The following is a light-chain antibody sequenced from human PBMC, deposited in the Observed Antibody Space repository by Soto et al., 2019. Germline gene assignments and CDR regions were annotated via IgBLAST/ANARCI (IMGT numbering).Light chain of an antibody. CDR2: DVS. CDR3: SSYTSSSTPV. J-gene: IGLJ2*01. Sequence: QSALTQPASVSGSPGQSITISCTGTSSDVGGYNYVSWYHQHPGKAPKLMIYDVSNRPSGVSNRFSGPKSGNTASLTISGLQAEDEAEYYCSSYTSSSTPVFGGGTKLTVL. V-gene: IGLV2-14*01. CDR1: SSDVGGYNY.